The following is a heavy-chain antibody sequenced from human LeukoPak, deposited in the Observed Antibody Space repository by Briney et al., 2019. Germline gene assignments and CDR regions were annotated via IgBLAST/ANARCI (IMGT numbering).Heavy chain of an antibody. CDR3: AKSVGYDFWSGYY. V-gene: IGHV3-21*04. D-gene: IGHD3-3*01. CDR1: GFTFSSYS. Sequence: PGGSLRLSCAASGFTFSSYSMNWVRQAPGKGLEWVSSISSSSSYIYYADSVKGRFTISRDNSKNTLYLQMNSLRAEDTAVYYCAKSVGYDFWSGYYWGQGTLVTVSS. J-gene: IGHJ4*02. CDR2: ISSSSSYI.